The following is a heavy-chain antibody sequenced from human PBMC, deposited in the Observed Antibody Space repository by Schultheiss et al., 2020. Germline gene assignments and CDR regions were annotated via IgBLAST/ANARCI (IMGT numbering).Heavy chain of an antibody. V-gene: IGHV3-74*01. CDR3: ARDETFCDSSGYHYYFDY. CDR2: INSDGSTT. J-gene: IGHJ4*02. Sequence: GSLRLSCVGSGFTVSNYYMTWVRQAPGKGLVWVSRINSDGSTTSYADSVKGRFTISRDNAKNSLYLQMNSLRAEDTAVYYCARDETFCDSSGYHYYFDYWGQGNLGTVSS. CDR1: GFTVSNYY. D-gene: IGHD3-22*01.